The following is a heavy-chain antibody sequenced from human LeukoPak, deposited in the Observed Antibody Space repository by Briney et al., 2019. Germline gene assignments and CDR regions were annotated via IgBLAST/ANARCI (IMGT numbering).Heavy chain of an antibody. J-gene: IGHJ4*02. CDR2: IQTGGTT. Sequence: SETLSLTCSVSGGSISSDVYYWTWIRQPAGKGLEFLGRIQTGGTTYYNPSLQSRVMMSLDTSKNQFSLTLTSMTAADTAMYYCASERNVPVTTGGYYIDHWGQGTRVIVSS. D-gene: IGHD4-17*01. CDR3: ASERNVPVTTGGYYIDH. V-gene: IGHV4-61*02. CDR1: GGSISSDVYY.